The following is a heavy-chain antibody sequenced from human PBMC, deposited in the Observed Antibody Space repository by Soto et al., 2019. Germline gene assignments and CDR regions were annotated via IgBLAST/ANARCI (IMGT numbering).Heavy chain of an antibody. D-gene: IGHD2-2*01. V-gene: IGHV3-23*01. CDR2: ISGSGGST. CDR1: GFTFSSYA. Sequence: GGSLRLSCAASGFTFSSYAMSWVRQAPGKGLEWVSAISGSGGSTYYADSVKGRFTISRDNSKNTLYLQMNSLRAEDTAVYYCAKDGGDIVVVPAAIRPLYFDYWGQGTLVTVSS. J-gene: IGHJ4*02. CDR3: AKDGGDIVVVPAAIRPLYFDY.